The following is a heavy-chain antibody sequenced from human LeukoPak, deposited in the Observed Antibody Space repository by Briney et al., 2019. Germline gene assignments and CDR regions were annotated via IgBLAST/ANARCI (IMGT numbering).Heavy chain of an antibody. D-gene: IGHD3-22*01. Sequence: SETLSLTCTVSGGSVNSGNYYWSWIRQPPGRGLEWIGFIYYSGSTNYNPSLKSRVTISVDTSKNQFSLKLSSVTAADTAVYYCARDPSGYFNYWGQGTLATVSS. CDR2: IYYSGST. J-gene: IGHJ4*02. CDR3: ARDPSGYFNY. CDR1: GGSVNSGNYY. V-gene: IGHV4-61*01.